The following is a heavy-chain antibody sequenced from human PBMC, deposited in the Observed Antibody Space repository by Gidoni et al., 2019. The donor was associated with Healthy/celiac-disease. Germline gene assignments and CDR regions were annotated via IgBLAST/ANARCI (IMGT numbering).Heavy chain of an antibody. CDR1: GFTFSSYA. J-gene: IGHJ4*02. CDR2: ISGSGGST. D-gene: IGHD4-4*01. CDR3: ATATVPLEYYFDY. V-gene: IGHV3-23*01. Sequence: EVQLLESGGGLVQPGGSLRLSCAASGFTFSSYAMSWVRQAPGKGLEWVSAISGSGGSTYYAGSVKGRFTISRDNSKNTLYLQMNSLRAEDTAVYYCATATVPLEYYFDYWGQGTLVTVSS.